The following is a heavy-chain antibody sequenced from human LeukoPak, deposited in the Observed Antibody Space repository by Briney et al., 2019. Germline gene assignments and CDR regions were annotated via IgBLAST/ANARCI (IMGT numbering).Heavy chain of an antibody. CDR3: ARGAYSGWYY. CDR2: ISYDGSNK. Sequence: PGRSLRLSCAASGFTFSSYGMHWVRQAPGKGLEWVAVISYDGSNKYYADSVKGRFTISRDNSKNTLYLQMNSLRAEDTAVYYCARGAYSGWYYWGQGTLVTVSS. D-gene: IGHD6-19*01. J-gene: IGHJ4*02. V-gene: IGHV3-30*03. CDR1: GFTFSSYG.